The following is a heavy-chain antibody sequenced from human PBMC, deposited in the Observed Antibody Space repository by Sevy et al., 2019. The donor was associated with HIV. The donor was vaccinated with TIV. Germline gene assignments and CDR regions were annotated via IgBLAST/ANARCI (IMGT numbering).Heavy chain of an antibody. J-gene: IGHJ5*02. Sequence: ASVKVSCKASGYTFTSYAMNWVRQAPGQGLEWMGWINTNTGNPTYAQGFTGRFVFSLDTPVSTAYLQISSLKAEDTAVYYCARVGRSVVVPAARRSWFDPWGQGTLVTVSS. CDR1: GYTFTSYA. CDR2: INTNTGNP. CDR3: ARVGRSVVVPAARRSWFDP. V-gene: IGHV7-4-1*02. D-gene: IGHD2-2*01.